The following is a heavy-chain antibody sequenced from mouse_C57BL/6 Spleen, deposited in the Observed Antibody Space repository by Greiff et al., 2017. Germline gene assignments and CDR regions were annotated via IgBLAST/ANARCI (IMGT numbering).Heavy chain of an antibody. D-gene: IGHD2-4*01. CDR2: ILPGSGST. CDR3: TRGMFYYDYGAMYY. J-gene: IGHJ4*01. V-gene: IGHV1-9*01. Sequence: LVESGAELMKPGASVKLSCKATGYTFTGYWIEWVKQRPGHGLEWIGEILPGSGSTNYNEKFKGKATFTADTSSNTAYMQLSSLTTEDSAVYYFTRGMFYYDYGAMYYWGQGASVTVSS. CDR1: GYTFTGYW.